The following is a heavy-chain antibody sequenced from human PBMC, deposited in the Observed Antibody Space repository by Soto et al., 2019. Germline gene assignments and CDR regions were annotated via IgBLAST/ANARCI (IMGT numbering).Heavy chain of an antibody. Sequence: QVQLVQSGAEEKKPGASVKVSCKASGYTFTSYAMHWVRQAPGQRLEWMGWINAGNGNTKYSQKFQGRVTITRDTSASTAYMELSGLRSEATAVYYCARAWVVVTAPDYWGQGTLVTVSS. CDR2: INAGNGNT. CDR1: GYTFTSYA. V-gene: IGHV1-3*05. J-gene: IGHJ4*02. CDR3: ARAWVVVTAPDY. D-gene: IGHD2-21*02.